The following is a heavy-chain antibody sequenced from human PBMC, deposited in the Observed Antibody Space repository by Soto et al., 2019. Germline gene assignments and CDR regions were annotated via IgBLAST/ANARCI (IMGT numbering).Heavy chain of an antibody. J-gene: IGHJ6*02. Sequence: QVQLVQSGAEVKKPGASVKVSCKASGYTFTSYDINWVRQATGQVLEWMGWMNPNSGNTGYAQKFQGRVTMTRNTAISTADMELSRLRAEDPAVYYCAREKTSYGMDVWGPGTKVTVSS. CDR1: GYTFTSYD. V-gene: IGHV1-8*01. CDR2: MNPNSGNT. CDR3: AREKTSYGMDV.